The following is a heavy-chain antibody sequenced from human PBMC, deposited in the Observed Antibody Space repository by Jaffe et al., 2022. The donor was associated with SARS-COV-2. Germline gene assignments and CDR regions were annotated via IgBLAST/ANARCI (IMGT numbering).Heavy chain of an antibody. J-gene: IGHJ6*02. CDR2: IWYDGSKK. V-gene: IGHV3-33*01. CDR3: ARGGDVVTATKGYYYGMDV. CDR1: GFTFRSYG. Sequence: QVQLVESGGGVVQPGRSLRLSCAASGFTFRSYGMHWVRQAPGKGLEWVAVIWYDGSKKYYADSVKGRFTISRDNSKNTLYLQTNSLRAEDTAVYYCARGGDVVTATKGYYYGMDVWGQGTTVTVSS. D-gene: IGHD2-15*01.